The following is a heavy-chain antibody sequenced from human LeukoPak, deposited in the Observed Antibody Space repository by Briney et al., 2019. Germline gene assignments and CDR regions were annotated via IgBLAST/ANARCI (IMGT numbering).Heavy chain of an antibody. Sequence: GASVKVSCKASGYXFTGYYIHWVRQAPGQGLEWMGWINPNSGGTHYAQHFQGRVTMTRDTSISTAHMDLSRLRSDDTAVYYCARDTMVRYSGYPSCVDYWGQGTLVTVSS. CDR2: INPNSGGT. D-gene: IGHD5-12*01. CDR3: ARDTMVRYSGYPSCVDY. V-gene: IGHV1-2*02. CDR1: GYXFTGYY. J-gene: IGHJ4*02.